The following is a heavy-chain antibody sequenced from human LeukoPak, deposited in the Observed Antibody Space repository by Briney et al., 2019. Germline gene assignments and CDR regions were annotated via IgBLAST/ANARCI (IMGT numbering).Heavy chain of an antibody. J-gene: IGHJ6*03. CDR1: GFTFSGSP. D-gene: IGHD6-19*01. Sequence: PGGSLRLSCAASGFTFSGSPMHWVRQASGKGLEWVGRIRSKANSYATAYAASVKGRFTISRDDSKNTAYLQMNSLRAEDTAVYYCAKVGENSGWTPYEGNYYYYMDVWGKGTTVTISS. V-gene: IGHV3-73*01. CDR2: IRSKANSYAT. CDR3: AKVGENSGWTPYEGNYYYYMDV.